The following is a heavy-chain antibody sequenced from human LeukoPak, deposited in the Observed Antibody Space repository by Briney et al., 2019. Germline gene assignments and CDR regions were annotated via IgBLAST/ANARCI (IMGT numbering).Heavy chain of an antibody. D-gene: IGHD3-10*01. CDR2: ISSSGSTI. J-gene: IGHJ6*02. V-gene: IGHV3-11*01. Sequence: PGGSLRLSCAASGFTFSDYYMSWIRQAPGKGLERVSYISSSGSTIYYADSVKGRFTISRDNAKNSLYLQMNSLRAEDTAAYYCARDAAGGYYGMDVWGQGTTVTVSS. CDR3: ARDAAGGYYGMDV. CDR1: GFTFSDYY.